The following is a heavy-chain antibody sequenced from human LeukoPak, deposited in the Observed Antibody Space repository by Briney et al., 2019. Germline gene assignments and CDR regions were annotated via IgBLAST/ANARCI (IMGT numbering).Heavy chain of an antibody. V-gene: IGHV4-59*02. Sequence: PSETLSLTCTVSGGSVSSYYWNWIRQPPGKGLEWIGYIYSSGSTNYNPSLKSRVTISADTSKNQFSLKLSSVTAADTAVYYCARSQGNRITIFGVVIRVPYYFDYWGQGTLVTVSS. D-gene: IGHD3-3*01. CDR3: ARSQGNRITIFGVVIRVPYYFDY. CDR1: GGSVSSYY. CDR2: IYSSGST. J-gene: IGHJ4*02.